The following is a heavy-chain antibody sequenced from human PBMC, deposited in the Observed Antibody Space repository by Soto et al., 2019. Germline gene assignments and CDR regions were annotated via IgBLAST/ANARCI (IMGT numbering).Heavy chain of an antibody. CDR1: GFTFSDYY. J-gene: IGHJ5*02. V-gene: IGHV3-11*01. CDR3: ARDIADIAVAGIWFDP. CDR2: ISSSGSTI. D-gene: IGHD6-19*01. Sequence: GGSLRLSCAASGFTFSDYYMSWIRQAPGKGLEWVSYISSSGSTIYYADSVKGRFTISRDNAKNSLYLQMNSLRAEGTAVYYCARDIADIAVAGIWFDPWGQGTLVTVSS.